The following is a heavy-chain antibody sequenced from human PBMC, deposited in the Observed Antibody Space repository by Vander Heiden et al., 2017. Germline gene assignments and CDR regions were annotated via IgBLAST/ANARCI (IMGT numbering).Heavy chain of an antibody. D-gene: IGHD2-15*01. Sequence: EVQRLESGGGLLQPGGPLRLSCAACGCPFSSFAMSWVRQAPGKGLEWVSAISGSGGSTYYADSVKGRFTISRDNSKNTLYLQMNSLRAEDTAVYYCAKYGIVVVVADYYGMDVWGQGTTVTVSS. J-gene: IGHJ6*02. V-gene: IGHV3-23*01. CDR1: GCPFSSFA. CDR3: AKYGIVVVVADYYGMDV. CDR2: ISGSGGST.